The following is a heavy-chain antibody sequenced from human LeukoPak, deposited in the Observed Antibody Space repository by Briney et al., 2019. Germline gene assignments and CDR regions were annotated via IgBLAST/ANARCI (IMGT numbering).Heavy chain of an antibody. V-gene: IGHV4-34*01. CDR1: GGSISDYY. CDR2: INHSGST. D-gene: IGHD3-3*01. CDR3: ARDAPYDFWSGYVANWFYP. J-gene: IGHJ5*02. Sequence: PSETLSLTCAVYGGSISDYYWSWIRQPPGKGLEWIGEINHSGSTNHNPSLKSRVTMSVDTSKNQFSLKLSSATAADTAVYYCARDAPYDFWSGYVANWFYPWGQGTLVTVSS.